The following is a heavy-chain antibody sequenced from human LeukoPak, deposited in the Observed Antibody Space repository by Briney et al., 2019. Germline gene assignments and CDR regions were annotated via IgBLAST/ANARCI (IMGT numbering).Heavy chain of an antibody. Sequence: ASVKVSCTASGYTFTGYYMHWVRQAPGQGLEWMGWINPNSGGTNYAQKFQGWVTMTRDTSISTAYMELSRLRSDDTAVYYCARGSTYYDFWSGYYHFDYWGQGTLVTVSS. CDR2: INPNSGGT. CDR1: GYTFTGYY. V-gene: IGHV1-2*04. J-gene: IGHJ4*02. D-gene: IGHD3-3*01. CDR3: ARGSTYYDFWSGYYHFDY.